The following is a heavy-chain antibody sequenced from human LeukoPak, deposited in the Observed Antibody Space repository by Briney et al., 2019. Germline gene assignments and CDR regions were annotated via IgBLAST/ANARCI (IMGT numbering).Heavy chain of an antibody. Sequence: GGSLRLSCAASGFTFSDYYMSWIRQAPGKGLEWVSYISSSGSTIYYADSVKGRFTISRDNAKNSLYLQMNSLRAEDTAVYYCARVSVDTAMSEDYWGQGTLVTVSS. V-gene: IGHV3-11*04. CDR1: GFTFSDYY. CDR3: ARVSVDTAMSEDY. D-gene: IGHD5-18*01. CDR2: ISSSGSTI. J-gene: IGHJ4*02.